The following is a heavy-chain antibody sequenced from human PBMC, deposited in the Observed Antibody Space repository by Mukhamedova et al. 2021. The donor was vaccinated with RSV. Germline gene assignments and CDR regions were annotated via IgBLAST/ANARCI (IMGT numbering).Heavy chain of an antibody. Sequence: SSYAMHWVRQAPGKGLEWVAVISYDGSNKYYADSVKGRFTISRDNSKNTLYLQINSLRAEDTAVYYCARDLRFGSAITPTFDYWG. CDR1: SSYA. J-gene: IGHJ4*01. CDR3: ARDLRFGSAITPTFDY. CDR2: ISYDGSNK. V-gene: IGHV3-30*04. D-gene: IGHD3-3*01.